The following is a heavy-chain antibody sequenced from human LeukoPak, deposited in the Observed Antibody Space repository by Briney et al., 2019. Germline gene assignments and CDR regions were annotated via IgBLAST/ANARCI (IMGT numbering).Heavy chain of an antibody. CDR1: GGTFSSYA. J-gene: IGHJ4*02. D-gene: IGHD5-18*01. Sequence: GASVKVSCKASGGTFSSYAISWVRQAPGQGLEWMGWISAYNGNTNYAQKLQGRVTMTTDTSTSTAYMELRSLRSDDTAVYYCARALGYVDTAMGGIDYWGQGTLVTVSS. CDR3: ARALGYVDTAMGGIDY. V-gene: IGHV1-18*01. CDR2: ISAYNGNT.